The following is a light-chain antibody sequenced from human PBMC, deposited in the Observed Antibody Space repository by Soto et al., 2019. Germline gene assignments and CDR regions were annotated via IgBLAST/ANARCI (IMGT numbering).Light chain of an antibody. J-gene: IGKJ5*01. CDR3: QQTNSFPIT. CDR1: QGISSW. Sequence: DLHMTQSPSSVSASVGDRVTITCRASQGISSWLAWYQQKPGKAPNLLIYASSSLQSGVPSRFSGSGSGTDLTITITNLQPEDFETYYCQQTNSFPITFGQGTRLEIK. V-gene: IGKV1D-12*01. CDR2: ASS.